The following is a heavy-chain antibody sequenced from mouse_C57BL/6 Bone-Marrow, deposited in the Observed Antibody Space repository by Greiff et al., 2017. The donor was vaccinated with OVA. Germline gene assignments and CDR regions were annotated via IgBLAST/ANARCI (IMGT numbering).Heavy chain of an antibody. CDR1: GYTFTSYD. V-gene: IGHV1-85*01. CDR2: IYPRDGST. Sequence: QVQLKESGPELVKPGASVKLSCKASGYTFTSYDINWVKQRPGQGLEWIGWIYPRDGSTKYNEKFKGKATLTVDTSSSTAYMELHSLTSEDAAVYVCARVYYGSSEDFDYWGQGTTLTVSS. CDR3: ARVYYGSSEDFDY. J-gene: IGHJ2*01. D-gene: IGHD1-1*01.